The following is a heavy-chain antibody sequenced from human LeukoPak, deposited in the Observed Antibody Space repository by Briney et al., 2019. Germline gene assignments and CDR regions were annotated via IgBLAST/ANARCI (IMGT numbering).Heavy chain of an antibody. D-gene: IGHD5-12*01. V-gene: IGHV4-34*01. J-gene: IGHJ2*01. Sequence: SETLSLTCAVYGGSFSGYYWSWIRQPPGKGLESIGEINHSGSTNYNPSLKSRVTISVDTSKNQFSLKLSSVTAADTAVYYCARRGYSGYDYRPTYWYFDLWGRGTLVTVSS. CDR1: GGSFSGYY. CDR3: ARRGYSGYDYRPTYWYFDL. CDR2: INHSGST.